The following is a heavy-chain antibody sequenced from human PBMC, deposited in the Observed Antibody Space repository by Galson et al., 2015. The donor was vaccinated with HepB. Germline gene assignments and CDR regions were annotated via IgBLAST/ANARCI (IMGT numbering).Heavy chain of an antibody. CDR1: GFIVSRNY. CDR3: AGGYSISWFSGLGY. D-gene: IGHD2-2*01. Sequence: SLRLSCAASGFIVSRNYVSWVRQAPGKGLEWVSVIYSSGSTYYADSVKGRFTISRDNSKNTLYLQMNSLRAEDTAVYYCAGGYSISWFSGLGYWGQGTLVTVSS. V-gene: IGHV3-53*01. J-gene: IGHJ4*02. CDR2: IYSSGST.